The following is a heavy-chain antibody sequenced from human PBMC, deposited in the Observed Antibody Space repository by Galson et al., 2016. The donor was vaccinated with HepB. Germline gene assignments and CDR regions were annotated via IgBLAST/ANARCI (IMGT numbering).Heavy chain of an antibody. D-gene: IGHD3-16*01. V-gene: IGHV4-59*11. CDR3: ARRLGRDVANYHYYSLDV. CDR2: IYDSGST. Sequence: SETLSLTCTASGASISAHYWSWIRQPPGKGLEWIGYIYDSGSTNYNSSLNSRVTISRDTSKNQFSLKLTSVTAADTAVYYCARRLGRDVANYHYYSLDVWGQGTTVTVSS. CDR1: GASISAHY. J-gene: IGHJ6*02.